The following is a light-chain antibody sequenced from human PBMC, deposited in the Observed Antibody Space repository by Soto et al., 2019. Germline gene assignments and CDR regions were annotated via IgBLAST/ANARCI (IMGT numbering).Light chain of an antibody. Sequence: DIQLTQSPSSLSASVGDRVTITCQASQHSNNKLNWYQQKPGKAPKRLIHDASTLDTGVPSRFSGSGSGTQFTFTISSLQPEDIATYHCQQYIHLPISFGQGTRLEIK. CDR1: QHSNNK. V-gene: IGKV1-33*01. CDR2: DAS. CDR3: QQYIHLPIS. J-gene: IGKJ5*01.